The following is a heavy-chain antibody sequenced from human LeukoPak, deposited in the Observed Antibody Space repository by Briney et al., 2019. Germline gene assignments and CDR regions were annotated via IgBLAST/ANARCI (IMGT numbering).Heavy chain of an antibody. D-gene: IGHD6-19*01. J-gene: IGHJ4*02. V-gene: IGHV3-11*04. CDR1: GFTFSDYY. CDR2: ISSSGSTI. CDR3: ARDLRRIWAVAGTDWCFDY. Sequence: PGGSLRLSCAASGFTFSDYYMSWIRQAPGKGLEWVSYISSSGSTIYYADSVKGRFTISRDNAKNSLYLQMNSLRAEDTAVYYCARDLRRIWAVAGTDWCFDYWGQGTLVTVSS.